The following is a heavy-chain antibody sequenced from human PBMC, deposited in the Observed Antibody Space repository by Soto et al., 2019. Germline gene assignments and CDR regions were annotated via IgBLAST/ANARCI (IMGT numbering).Heavy chain of an antibody. D-gene: IGHD5-18*01. CDR3: SHGYYQYFES. V-gene: IGHV3-15*07. CDR1: GVTLSNVW. CDR2: IKSKTGGGTA. Sequence: GSLRLSCSFSGVTLSNVWMNWVRQAPGKGPEWVGRIKSKTGGGTAEYAAPVKDRFTISRDDSENTLYLQMNSLKSEDTAVYYCSHGYYQYFESWGQGTLVTVSS. J-gene: IGHJ4*02.